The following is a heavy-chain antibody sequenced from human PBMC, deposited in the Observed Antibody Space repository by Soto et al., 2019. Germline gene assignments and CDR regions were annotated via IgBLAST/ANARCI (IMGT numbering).Heavy chain of an antibody. CDR1: GFTFSSYA. V-gene: IGHV3-23*01. Sequence: GGSLRLSCAASGFTFSSYAMSWVRQAPGKGLEWVSAISGSGGSTYYADSVKGRFTISRDNSKNTLYLQMNSLRAEDTAVYYCAKGPNWNYFDPSPQPYFDYWGQGTLVTVSS. CDR3: AKGPNWNYFDPSPQPYFDY. J-gene: IGHJ4*02. CDR2: ISGSGGST. D-gene: IGHD1-7*01.